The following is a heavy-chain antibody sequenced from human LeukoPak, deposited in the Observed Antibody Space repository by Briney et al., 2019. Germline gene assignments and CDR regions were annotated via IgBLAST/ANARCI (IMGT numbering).Heavy chain of an antibody. J-gene: IGHJ6*03. CDR1: GFSFITYA. D-gene: IGHD1-26*01. Sequence: GGSRGLSCAASGFSFITYAMNWVRQAPGKGLEWVSGISGTGSAVGYADSVKGRFTVSRDTSKRTVYLQMSGLRVDDTAVYYCVKGSGTHYYFYYMDVWGKGTPVTVSS. CDR2: ISGTGSAV. CDR3: VKGSGTHYYFYYMDV. V-gene: IGHV3-23*01.